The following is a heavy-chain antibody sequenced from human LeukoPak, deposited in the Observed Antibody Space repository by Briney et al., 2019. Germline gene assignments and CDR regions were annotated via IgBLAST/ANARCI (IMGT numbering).Heavy chain of an antibody. J-gene: IGHJ1*01. Sequence: SETLSLTCTVSGGSISSSSYYWSWIRQPPGKGLEWIGEINHSGSTNYNPSLKSRVTISVDTSKNQFSLKLSSVTAADTAVYYCASGGSGSYYRVQYFQHWGQGTLVTVSS. CDR3: ASGGSGSYYRVQYFQH. CDR1: GGSISSSSYY. CDR2: INHSGST. D-gene: IGHD1-26*01. V-gene: IGHV4-39*07.